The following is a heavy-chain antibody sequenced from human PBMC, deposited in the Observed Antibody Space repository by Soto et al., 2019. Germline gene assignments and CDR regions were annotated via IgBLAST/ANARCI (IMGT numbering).Heavy chain of an antibody. D-gene: IGHD7-27*01. CDR2: ISYDGSNK. V-gene: IGHV3-30*18. J-gene: IGHJ4*02. Sequence: QVQLVESGGGVVQPGRSLRLSCAASGFTFSSYGMHWVRQAPGKGLEWVAVISYDGSNKYYADSVKGRFTISRDNSKNTLYLQMNSLRAEDTAVYYCAKGNWGMDYWGQGNLVTVSS. CDR1: GFTFSSYG. CDR3: AKGNWGMDY.